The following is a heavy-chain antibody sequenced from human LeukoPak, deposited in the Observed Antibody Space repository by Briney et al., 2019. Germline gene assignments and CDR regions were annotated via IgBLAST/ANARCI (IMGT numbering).Heavy chain of an antibody. CDR2: INHSGST. CDR3: AGAIVGATIDY. Sequence: PSETLSLTCAVYGGSFSGYYWSWIRQPPGKGLEWIGEINHSGSTNYNPSLKSRVTISVDTSKNQFSLKLSSVTAADTAVYYCAGAIVGATIDYWGQGTLVTVSS. D-gene: IGHD1-26*01. V-gene: IGHV4-34*01. J-gene: IGHJ4*02. CDR1: GGSFSGYY.